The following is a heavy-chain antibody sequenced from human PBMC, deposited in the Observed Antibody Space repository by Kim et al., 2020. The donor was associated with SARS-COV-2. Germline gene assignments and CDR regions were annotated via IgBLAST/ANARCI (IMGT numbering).Heavy chain of an antibody. J-gene: IGHJ4*02. CDR3: ATRGISTVFDY. D-gene: IGHD4-17*01. Sequence: SETLSLTCAVYGGSFSGYYWSWIRQPPGKGLEWIGEINHSGSTNYNPPLKSRVTISVETSKNQFSLKLSSVTAADTAVYYCATRGISTVFDYWGQGTLVT. V-gene: IGHV4-34*01. CDR2: INHSGST. CDR1: GGSFSGYY.